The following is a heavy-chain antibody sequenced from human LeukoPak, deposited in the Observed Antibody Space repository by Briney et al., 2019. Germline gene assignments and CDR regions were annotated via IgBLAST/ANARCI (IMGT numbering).Heavy chain of an antibody. CDR3: VKGSYYDSSGHYYFDY. D-gene: IGHD3-22*01. CDR2: ISGSGDST. J-gene: IGHJ4*02. V-gene: IGHV3-23*01. CDR1: GFTFSNYP. Sequence: GGALRPSCAASGFTFSNYPMSWVRQAPGKVLEWVSAISGSGDSTYYADSVKGRFTISRDNSKNTLYLQMDSLRAEDKAVNYCVKGSYYDSSGHYYFDYWGQGTLVIVSS.